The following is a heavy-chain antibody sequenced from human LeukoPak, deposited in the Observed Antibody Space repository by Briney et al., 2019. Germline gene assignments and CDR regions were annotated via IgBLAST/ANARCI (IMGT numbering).Heavy chain of an antibody. Sequence: GGSLRLSCAASVFTFSDYYMSWLRQAPGKGLEWVSYISSSGSTIYYADSVKGRFTISRDNAKNSLYLQMNSLRAEDTAVYYCARDSGTSDAFDIWGQGTMVSVSS. CDR3: ARDSGTSDAFDI. J-gene: IGHJ3*02. CDR1: VFTFSDYY. D-gene: IGHD1-26*01. CDR2: ISSSGSTI. V-gene: IGHV3-11*01.